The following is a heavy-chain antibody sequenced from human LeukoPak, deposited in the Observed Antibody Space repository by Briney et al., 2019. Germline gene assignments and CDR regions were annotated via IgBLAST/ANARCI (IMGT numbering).Heavy chain of an antibody. CDR2: IYYSGST. V-gene: IGHV4-39*07. CDR1: GGSISSSSYY. Sequence: SETLPLTCTVSGGSISSSSYYWGWIRQPPGKGLEWIGSIYYSGSTYYNPSLKSRVTISVDTSKNQFSLKLSSVTAADTAVYYCARDESVGATPYFDYWGQGTLVTVSS. CDR3: ARDESVGATPYFDY. J-gene: IGHJ4*02. D-gene: IGHD1-26*01.